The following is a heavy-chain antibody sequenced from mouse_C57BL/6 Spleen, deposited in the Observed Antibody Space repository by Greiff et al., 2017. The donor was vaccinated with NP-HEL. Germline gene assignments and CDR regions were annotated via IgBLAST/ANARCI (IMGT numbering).Heavy chain of an antibody. Sequence: QVQLQQPGAELVRPGSSVKLSCKASGYTFTSYWMHWVKQRPIQGLEWIGNIDPSDSETHYNQKFKDKATLTVDKSSSTAYMQLSSLTSEDSEVYYCARSDSYDGYSYFDVWGTGTTVTVSS. J-gene: IGHJ1*03. CDR1: GYTFTSYW. D-gene: IGHD2-3*01. CDR2: IDPSDSET. V-gene: IGHV1-52*01. CDR3: ARSDSYDGYSYFDV.